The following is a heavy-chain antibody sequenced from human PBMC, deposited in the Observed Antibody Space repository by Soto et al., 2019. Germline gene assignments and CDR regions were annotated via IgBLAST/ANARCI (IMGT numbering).Heavy chain of an antibody. D-gene: IGHD3-22*01. J-gene: IGHJ5*02. Sequence: SETLSLTCTVSGGSISGYYWSWIRQPPGKGLEWIGYIYYRGSTFYTPSLKSRVTMSVDTSNNQFSLKLSSVTAADTAVYYCARQASGYYYGWFDPWGQGTLVTVSS. V-gene: IGHV4-59*04. CDR1: GGSISGYY. CDR2: IYYRGST. CDR3: ARQASGYYYGWFDP.